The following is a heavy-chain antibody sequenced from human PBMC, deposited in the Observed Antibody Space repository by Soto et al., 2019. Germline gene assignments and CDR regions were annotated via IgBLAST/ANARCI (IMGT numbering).Heavy chain of an antibody. Sequence: EVQLMESGGGLVQPGGSLRLYCAASGFTFSSFSMHWVRQAPGKGLEWVSYISSSSTIYYADSVRGRFTISRDNAKNSLYLQMNSLRDEDTAVFYCARDAPRCSGGTCLDYWGQGTLVTVSS. CDR3: ARDAPRCSGGTCLDY. J-gene: IGHJ4*02. CDR2: ISSSSTI. V-gene: IGHV3-48*02. D-gene: IGHD2-15*01. CDR1: GFTFSSFS.